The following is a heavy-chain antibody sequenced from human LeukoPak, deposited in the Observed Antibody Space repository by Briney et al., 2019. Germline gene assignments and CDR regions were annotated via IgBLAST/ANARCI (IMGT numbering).Heavy chain of an antibody. Sequence: ASVKVSCKASGYTFTSYGISWVRQDPGQGLEWMGWISAYNGNTNYAQKLQGRVTMTTDTSTSTAYMELRSLRSDDTAVYYCARDIVGVGATSGTFDYWGQGTLVTVSS. CDR1: GYTFTSYG. CDR2: ISAYNGNT. D-gene: IGHD1-26*01. J-gene: IGHJ4*02. V-gene: IGHV1-18*01. CDR3: ARDIVGVGATSGTFDY.